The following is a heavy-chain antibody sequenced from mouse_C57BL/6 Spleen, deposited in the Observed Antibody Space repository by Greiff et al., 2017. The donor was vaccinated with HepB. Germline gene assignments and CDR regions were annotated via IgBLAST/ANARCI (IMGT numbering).Heavy chain of an antibody. V-gene: IGHV1-22*01. J-gene: IGHJ2*01. D-gene: IGHD2-3*01. CDR1: GYTFTDYN. Sequence: EVQLQQSGPELVKPGASVKMSCKASGYTFTDYNMHWVKQSPGQSLEWIGYINPNNGGTSYNQKFKGKATLTVNKSSSTAYMQLRSLTSEDSAVYYCAREDGYYFDDWGQGTTLTVSS. CDR2: INPNNGGT. CDR3: AREDGYYFDD.